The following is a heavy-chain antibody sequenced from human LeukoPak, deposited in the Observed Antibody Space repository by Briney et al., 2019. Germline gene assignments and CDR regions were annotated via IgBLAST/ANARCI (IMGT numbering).Heavy chain of an antibody. J-gene: IGHJ3*02. V-gene: IGHV4-59*11. D-gene: IGHD3-16*01. CDR3: ARERGIDDSFDI. CDR1: GGSISSHY. CDR2: IYYSGST. Sequence: SETLSLTCTVSGGSISSHYLSWIRQPPGRGLEWIGYIYYSGSTNYNPSLKSRVTISVDTSKNQFSLKLSSVTAADTAVYYCARERGIDDSFDIWGQGTMVTVSS.